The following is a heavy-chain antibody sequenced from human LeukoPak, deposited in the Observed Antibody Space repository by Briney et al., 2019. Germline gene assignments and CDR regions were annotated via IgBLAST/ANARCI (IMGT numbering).Heavy chain of an antibody. Sequence: ASVKVSCKVSGYTLTELSMHWVRQAPGKGLEWMGGFDPEDGETIYAQKFQGRVTMTEDTSTDTAYMELSSLRSEDTAVYYCATGYYDYVWGSYRLRYWGQGTLVTVSS. D-gene: IGHD3-16*01. CDR1: GYTLTELS. CDR2: FDPEDGET. J-gene: IGHJ4*02. V-gene: IGHV1-24*01. CDR3: ATGYYDYVWGSYRLRY.